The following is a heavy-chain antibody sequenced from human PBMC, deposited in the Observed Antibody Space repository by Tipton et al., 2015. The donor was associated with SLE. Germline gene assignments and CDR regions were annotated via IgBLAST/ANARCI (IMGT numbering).Heavy chain of an antibody. Sequence: SLRLSCTASGFSFEDYGMHWVRQPPGKGLEWVSGIYRDGGTTGYGDPVKGRFTISRDNAKNSLSLQMNSLRTEDTALYYCARGLEWPNYWGQGTLVIVSS. CDR3: ARGLEWPNY. J-gene: IGHJ4*02. V-gene: IGHV3-20*04. D-gene: IGHD3-3*01. CDR1: GFSFEDYG. CDR2: IYRDGGTT.